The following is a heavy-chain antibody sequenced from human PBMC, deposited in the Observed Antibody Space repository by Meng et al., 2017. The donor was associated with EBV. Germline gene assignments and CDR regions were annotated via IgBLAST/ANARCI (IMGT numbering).Heavy chain of an antibody. D-gene: IGHD2-2*01. J-gene: IGHJ4*02. CDR2: IRSKAKSYAT. Sequence: VGLVMSGGGLVQLGGSWNLSCAASGFTFSGSAMHWVREASGKGLEWVGRIRSKAKSYATAYAASVKGRFTISRDDSKNTAYLKMNSLKTEDTAVYYCTRMSSPLNYWGQGTLVTVSS. CDR3: TRMSSPLNY. V-gene: IGHV3-73*02. CDR1: GFTFSGSA.